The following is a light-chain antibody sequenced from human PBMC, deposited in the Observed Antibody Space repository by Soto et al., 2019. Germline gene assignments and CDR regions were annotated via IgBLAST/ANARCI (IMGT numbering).Light chain of an antibody. CDR2: AAT. Sequence: DIQMTQSPSSLSASVGDRVTITCRASHPINIYLAWFQQKPGKAPKSLIYAATNLQSGVPSRFSGSGGGTEFSLTISSLQPEDVATYYSQQYQRFPPTFGGGTRFDIK. J-gene: IGKJ4*01. CDR3: QQYQRFPPT. V-gene: IGKV1-16*01. CDR1: HPINIY.